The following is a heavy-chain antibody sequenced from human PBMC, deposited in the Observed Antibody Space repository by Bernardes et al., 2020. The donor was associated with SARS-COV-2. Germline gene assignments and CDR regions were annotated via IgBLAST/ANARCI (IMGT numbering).Heavy chain of an antibody. D-gene: IGHD1-7*01. CDR2: INPPSGCT. V-gene: IGHV1-2*06. J-gene: IGHJ4*03. Sequence: ASVQVSCKASGYTFPDYYIHWVRQAPGHGREWMGRINPPSGCTNSAQPFQGRVTMTRDTSITTAYMELNRLTYDDAAIYYCARSYNSMFSALEIFSALELWGQGTRVIV. CDR1: GYTFPDYY. CDR3: ARSYNSMFSALEIFSALEL.